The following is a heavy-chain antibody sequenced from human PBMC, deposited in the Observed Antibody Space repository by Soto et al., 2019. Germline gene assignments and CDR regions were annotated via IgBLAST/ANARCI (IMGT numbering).Heavy chain of an antibody. V-gene: IGHV3-48*03. CDR3: ARDGEAAAGYDAFDI. Sequence: GSLSLCSTASGLANSRCAVGRISLAPGKGLEWVSAISSSGSTIYYADSVKGRFTISRDNAKNSLYLQMNSLRAEDTAVFYCARDGEAAAGYDAFDIWAHGTM. CDR1: GLANSRCA. D-gene: IGHD6-13*01. CDR2: ISSSGSTI. J-gene: IGHJ3*02.